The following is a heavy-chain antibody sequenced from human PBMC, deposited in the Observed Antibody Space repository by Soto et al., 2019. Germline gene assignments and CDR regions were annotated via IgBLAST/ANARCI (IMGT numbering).Heavy chain of an antibody. D-gene: IGHD2-2*01. V-gene: IGHV3-30-3*01. CDR3: ARDPFRYCSSTSCPYGTDV. CDR1: GFTFSSYA. CDR2: ISYDGSNK. Sequence: QVQLVESGGGGVQPGRSLRLSCAASGFTFSSYAMHWVRHAPGKGLEWVAVISYDGSNKYYEDSVNGRFTISRDNSKNRLYLQMTRLRAEDTAVYYCARDPFRYCSSTSCPYGTDVWGQGTTVTVSS. J-gene: IGHJ6*02.